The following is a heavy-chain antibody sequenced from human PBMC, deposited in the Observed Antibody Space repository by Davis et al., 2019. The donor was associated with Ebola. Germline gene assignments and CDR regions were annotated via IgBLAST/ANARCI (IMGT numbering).Heavy chain of an antibody. D-gene: IGHD6-13*01. CDR1: GFTFDDYA. J-gene: IGHJ4*02. CDR2: ISWNSGSI. CDR3: AKAAAAGTGVFDY. Sequence: SLKISCAASGFTFDDYAIHWVRQAPGKGLEWVSGISWNSGSIGYADSVKGRFTISRDNAKNSLYLQMNSLRAEDTALYYCAKAAAAGTGVFDYWGQGTLVTVSS. V-gene: IGHV3-9*01.